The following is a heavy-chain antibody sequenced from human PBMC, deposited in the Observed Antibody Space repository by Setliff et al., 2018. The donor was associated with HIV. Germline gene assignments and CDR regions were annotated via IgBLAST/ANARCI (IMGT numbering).Heavy chain of an antibody. CDR1: GGTFSLHY. Sequence: SETLSLTCAVSGGTFSLHYYTWIRQSPLRGLEWIGEIQHSGRINYNPSLRGRVTTSVDTSKNQFSLRLRSVTAADTAVYYCARVSCSSWYSIPRYYYYPMDVWGNGTTVTVSS. V-gene: IGHV4-34*01. CDR3: ARVSCSSWYSIPRYYYYPMDV. CDR2: IQHSGRI. J-gene: IGHJ6*03. D-gene: IGHD6-13*01.